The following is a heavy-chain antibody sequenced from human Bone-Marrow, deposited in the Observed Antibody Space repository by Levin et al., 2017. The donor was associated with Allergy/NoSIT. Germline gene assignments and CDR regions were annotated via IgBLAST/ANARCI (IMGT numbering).Heavy chain of an antibody. CDR3: ARGQSIVAARPDWFDP. CDR1: GDSISSGDFY. V-gene: IGHV4-30-4*01. J-gene: IGHJ5*02. Sequence: SETLSLTCIVSGDSISSGDFYWSWIRQPPGKGLEWIGYIFYTGNTYSNPSLKSRVTISVDPSKNQFSLELRSVTAADTAVYYCARGQSIVAARPDWFDPWGQGTLVTVSS. CDR2: IFYTGNT. D-gene: IGHD6-6*01.